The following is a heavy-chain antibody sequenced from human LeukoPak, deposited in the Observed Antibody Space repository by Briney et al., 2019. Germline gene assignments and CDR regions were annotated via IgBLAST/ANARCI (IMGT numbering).Heavy chain of an antibody. CDR3: ARGSTDDFWSGYYKYYFDY. CDR2: MNPNSGNT. CDR1: GYTFTSYD. J-gene: IGHJ4*02. D-gene: IGHD3-3*01. Sequence: ASVKVSCKASGYTFTSYDINWVRQATGQGLEWMGWMNPNSGNTGYAQKFQGGVTMTRNTSISTAYMELSSLRSEDTAVYYCARGSTDDFWSGYYKYYFDYWGQGTLVTVSS. V-gene: IGHV1-8*01.